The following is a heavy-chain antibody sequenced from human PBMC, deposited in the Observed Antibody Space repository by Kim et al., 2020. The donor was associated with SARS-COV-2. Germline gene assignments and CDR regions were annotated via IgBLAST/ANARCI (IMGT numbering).Heavy chain of an antibody. J-gene: IGHJ4*02. V-gene: IGHV3-33*01. CDR3: ASDSGYSSGCSDY. D-gene: IGHD6-19*01. Sequence: YASAVKGRFTNSRDNSKNSLYPQMNSLRAEETAVYYCASDSGYSSGCSDYWGQGTLVTVSS.